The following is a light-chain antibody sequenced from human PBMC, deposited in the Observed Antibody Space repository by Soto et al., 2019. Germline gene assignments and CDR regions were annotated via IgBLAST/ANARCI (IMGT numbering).Light chain of an antibody. CDR3: QQYGSSPT. J-gene: IGKJ1*01. CDR2: GAS. V-gene: IGKV3-20*01. CDR1: QSVSSSY. Sequence: EIVLTQSPGTLSLSPGERATLSCRASQSVSSSYLAWYQQKPGQAPRLLIYGASSRATGIPDRFSGSGSGTDFTLTISRLAPEDFAVYYCQQYGSSPTFGQGTTVEIK.